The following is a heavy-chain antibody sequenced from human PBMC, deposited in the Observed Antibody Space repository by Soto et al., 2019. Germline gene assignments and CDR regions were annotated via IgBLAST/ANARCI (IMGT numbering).Heavy chain of an antibody. Sequence: QVQLVESGGGVVQPGPSLRLSCAASGFTVSNYGMHWVRQAPGKGLEWVAVIWKDGNNKYYRDSVKGRFTISRDNSKNKLERQMSSLRGEDTAVYYCARGEAWTDDAFDIWGQGTMVTVSS. CDR1: GFTVSNYG. CDR3: ARGEAWTDDAFDI. V-gene: IGHV3-33*01. D-gene: IGHD5-12*01. CDR2: IWKDGNNK. J-gene: IGHJ3*02.